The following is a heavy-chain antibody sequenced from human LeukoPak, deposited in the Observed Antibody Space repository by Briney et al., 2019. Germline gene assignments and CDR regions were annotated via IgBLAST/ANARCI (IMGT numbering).Heavy chain of an antibody. D-gene: IGHD3-10*01. CDR1: GGSFSDYS. CDR2: INHRGGT. Sequence: SETLSLTCAVFGGSFSDYSWTWIRQTPAKGREGIGEINHRGGTNYNPSLKSRLTISVDTSKHQFSLNLTSVAAADTGVYYCASGVGEFFPDAFNIWGQATMVGVFS. J-gene: IGHJ3*02. CDR3: ASGVGEFFPDAFNI. V-gene: IGHV4-34*01.